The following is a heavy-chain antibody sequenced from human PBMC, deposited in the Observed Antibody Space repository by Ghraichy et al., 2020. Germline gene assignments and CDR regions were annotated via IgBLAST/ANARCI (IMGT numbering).Heavy chain of an antibody. J-gene: IGHJ6*02. D-gene: IGHD3-10*01. CDR3: SRDIQGSRDYVMDV. CDR2: IKQDGSQK. CDR1: GFTFSDYW. V-gene: IGHV3-7*01. Sequence: GESLNISCAASGFTFSDYWMSWVRQAPGKGLEWVANIKQDGSQKYYVDFVKGQFTISRDNAKNSLYLQMNSLRAEDTAVYYCSRDIQGSRDYVMDVWGQGTTVTVSS.